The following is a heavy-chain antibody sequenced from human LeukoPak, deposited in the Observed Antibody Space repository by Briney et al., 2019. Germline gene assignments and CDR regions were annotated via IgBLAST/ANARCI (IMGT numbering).Heavy chain of an antibody. Sequence: PGGSLRLSCAASGFTFSSYEMNWVRQAPGKGLEWVSYISSSGSTIYYADSVKGRFTISRDNAKNSLYLQMNSLRAEDTAVYYCAREVNYRSGSGSSHWFDPWGQGTLVTVSS. CDR3: AREVNYRSGSGSSHWFDP. CDR2: ISSSGSTI. V-gene: IGHV3-48*03. D-gene: IGHD3-10*01. CDR1: GFTFSSYE. J-gene: IGHJ5*02.